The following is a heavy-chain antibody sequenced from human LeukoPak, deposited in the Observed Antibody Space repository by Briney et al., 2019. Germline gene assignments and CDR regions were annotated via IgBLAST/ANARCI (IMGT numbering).Heavy chain of an antibody. J-gene: IGHJ4*02. V-gene: IGHV3-15*01. CDR3: TTDLPWATVIDY. D-gene: IGHD4-17*01. Sequence: KSGGSLGLSCVASGFTFNSYNMNWVRQAPGKGLEWVGRIKSKTDGGTTDYAAPVKGRFTISRDDSKNTLYLQMNSLKTEDTAVYYCTTDLPWATVIDYWGQGTLVTVSS. CDR2: IKSKTDGGTT. CDR1: GFTFNSYN.